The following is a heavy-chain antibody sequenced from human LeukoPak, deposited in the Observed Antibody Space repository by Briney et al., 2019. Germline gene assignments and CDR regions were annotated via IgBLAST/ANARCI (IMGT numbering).Heavy chain of an antibody. D-gene: IGHD4-17*01. CDR3: ARDNYGAYDY. CDR1: GFTFSSYA. V-gene: IGHV3-21*01. J-gene: IGHJ4*02. Sequence: GGSLRLSCAASGFTFSSYAMNWVRQAPGKGLEWVSSISRGSDHIFYADSMKGRFTISRDNAKNTLYLQMNSLRAEDTAVYYCARDNYGAYDYWGQGTLVTVSS. CDR2: ISRGSDHI.